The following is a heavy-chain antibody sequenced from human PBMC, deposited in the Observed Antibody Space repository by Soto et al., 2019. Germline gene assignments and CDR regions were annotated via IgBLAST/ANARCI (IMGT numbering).Heavy chain of an antibody. CDR1: GGSISTGCYY. CDR2: IYYSGST. CDR3: ARMGRGDIVEGWFDP. Sequence: QGQLQESGPGLVKPSQTLSLTCTVSGGSISTGCYYWSWIRQHPGKGLEWIGYIYYSGSTSYNPSLKSRVTISFDPSKNQFSLKLSSVTAAATAVYYCARMGRGDIVEGWFDPWGQGNLVTVSS. V-gene: IGHV4-31*03. J-gene: IGHJ5*02. D-gene: IGHD2-15*01.